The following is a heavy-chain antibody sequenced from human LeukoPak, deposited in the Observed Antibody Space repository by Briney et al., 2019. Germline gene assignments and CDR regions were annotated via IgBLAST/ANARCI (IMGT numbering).Heavy chain of an antibody. CDR2: LNPNSGDT. Sequence: ASVKVSYKASGYSFTAYYIHWMRQAPGQGPEWMGWLNPNSGDTNYAQRFQGRVTMTRDTSISTAYMEMRSLRSDDTAVYYCARDGALDIWGQGTMVTVSS. CDR3: ARDGALDI. CDR1: GYSFTAYY. V-gene: IGHV1-2*02. J-gene: IGHJ3*02.